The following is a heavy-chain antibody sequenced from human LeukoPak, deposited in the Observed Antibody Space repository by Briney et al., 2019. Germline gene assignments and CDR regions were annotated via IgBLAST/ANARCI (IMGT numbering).Heavy chain of an antibody. D-gene: IGHD4-11*01. J-gene: IGHJ4*02. CDR3: AKDQSWTVIEFDY. V-gene: IGHV3-23*01. CDR2: ISGNGHYT. Sequence: PGGSLRLSCVGSGFTFSTHVMSWVRRAPGMGLQWVSSISGNGHYTYYADSVRGRFTISRDNSKNTLYLQMNSLRAEDTAVYYCAKDQSWTVIEFDYWGQGTLVTVSS. CDR1: GFTFSTHV.